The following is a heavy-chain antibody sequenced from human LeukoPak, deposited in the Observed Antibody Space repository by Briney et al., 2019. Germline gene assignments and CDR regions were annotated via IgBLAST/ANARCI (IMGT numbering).Heavy chain of an antibody. J-gene: IGHJ4*01. CDR1: RFTFSSYS. Sequence: SGGSLRLSCVDSRFTFSSYSTNWVRQAPGKGLEWVSSISTRSTYTYYRDSVKGRFSISRDDAKNTVYLQMNSLRAEDTAVYFCVRDIADCSTGICYDIRFDYWGQGSLVTVSS. CDR3: VRDIADCSTGICYDIRFDY. CDR2: ISTRSTYT. D-gene: IGHD2-15*01. V-gene: IGHV3-21*01.